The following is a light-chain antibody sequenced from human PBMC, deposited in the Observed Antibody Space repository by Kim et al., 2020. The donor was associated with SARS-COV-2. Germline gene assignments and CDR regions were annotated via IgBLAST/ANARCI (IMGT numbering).Light chain of an antibody. Sequence: PGDGAILSCRARQTIGISLGWYQHKLGQAPRLLIYDAANRAAGIPDRFSCGGSGTDFTLTISSLEPEDFAIYYCQQRNNWPPAVTFGGGTKVDIK. CDR1: QTIGIS. CDR3: QQRNNWPPAVT. CDR2: DAA. J-gene: IGKJ4*01. V-gene: IGKV3-11*01.